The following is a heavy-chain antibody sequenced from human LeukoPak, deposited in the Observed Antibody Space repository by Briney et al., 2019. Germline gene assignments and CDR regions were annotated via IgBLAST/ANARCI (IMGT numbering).Heavy chain of an antibody. CDR2: ISGSGGST. Sequence: QPGRSLRLSCAASGFTFSSYAMSWVRQAPGKGLEWVSAISGSGGSTYYADSVKGRFTISRDNSKNTLYLQMNSLRAEDTAVYYCAKSNSSYYYYYGMDVWGQGTTVTVSS. V-gene: IGHV3-23*01. D-gene: IGHD6-6*01. J-gene: IGHJ6*02. CDR1: GFTFSSYA. CDR3: AKSNSSYYYYYGMDV.